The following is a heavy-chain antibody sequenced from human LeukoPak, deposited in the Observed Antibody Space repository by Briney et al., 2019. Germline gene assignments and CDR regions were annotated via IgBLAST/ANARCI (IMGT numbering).Heavy chain of an antibody. CDR3: ARYTEYYFDY. CDR1: GFTFSTYW. J-gene: IGHJ4*02. D-gene: IGHD2-2*02. Sequence: GGSLRLSCAASGFTFSTYWMTWVRQAPGKGLKWVANMKRDGSEVYYANSVKGHFTISRDNAKNSLYLQMNSLRAEDTAVYYCARYTEYYFDYWGQGTLVTVSS. V-gene: IGHV3-7*01. CDR2: MKRDGSEV.